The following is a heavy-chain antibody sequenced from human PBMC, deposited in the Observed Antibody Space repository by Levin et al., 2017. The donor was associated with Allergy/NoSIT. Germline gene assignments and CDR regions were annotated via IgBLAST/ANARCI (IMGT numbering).Heavy chain of an antibody. V-gene: IGHV3-23*01. Sequence: AASVKVSCAASGFAFRNHAMTWVRQAPGMGPEWVSTISGGGGTTHYADSVRGRFTISRDNSKNTLYLQVNSLRAEDTAVYYCAKNGYCTGGICNIDYYYMDVWGKGTTVTVSS. CDR3: AKNGYCTGGICNIDYYYMDV. J-gene: IGHJ6*03. CDR2: ISGGGGTT. D-gene: IGHD2-8*02. CDR1: GFAFRNHA.